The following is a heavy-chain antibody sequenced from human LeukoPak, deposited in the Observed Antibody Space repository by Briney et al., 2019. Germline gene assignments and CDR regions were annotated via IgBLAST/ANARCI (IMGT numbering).Heavy chain of an antibody. CDR2: INHSGST. J-gene: IGHJ4*02. CDR1: GGSFSGYY. Sequence: PSETLSLTCAVYGGSFSGYYWSWIRQPPGKGLEWIGEINHSGSTNYNPSLKSRVTISVDTSKNQFSLKLSSVTAADTAVYYCARCQYYYDSSGYSYPRDGAFDYWGQGTLVTVSS. V-gene: IGHV4-34*01. D-gene: IGHD3-22*01. CDR3: ARCQYYYDSSGYSYPRDGAFDY.